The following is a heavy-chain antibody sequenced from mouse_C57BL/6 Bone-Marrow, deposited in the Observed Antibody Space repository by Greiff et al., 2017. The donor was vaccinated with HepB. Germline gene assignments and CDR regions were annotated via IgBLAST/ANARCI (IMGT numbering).Heavy chain of an antibody. CDR1: GYTFTSYG. CDR2: IYPRSGNT. V-gene: IGHV1-81*01. D-gene: IGHD1-1*01. CDR3: ASRLLRGDY. J-gene: IGHJ2*01. Sequence: VKLMESGAELARPGASVKLSCKASGYTFTSYGISWVKQRTGQGLEWIGEIYPRSGNTYYNEKFKGKATLTADKSSSTAYMELRSLTSEDSAVYFCASRLLRGDYWGQGTTLTVSS.